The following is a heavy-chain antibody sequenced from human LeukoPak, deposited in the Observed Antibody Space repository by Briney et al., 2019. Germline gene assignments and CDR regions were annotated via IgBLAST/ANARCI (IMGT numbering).Heavy chain of an antibody. CDR1: GGSISSYY. J-gene: IGHJ4*02. V-gene: IGHV4-59*08. Sequence: SETLSLTCTVSGGSISSYYWSWIRQPPGKGMEWIGDIYYIGSPTYNPSPKVRVPISVDPSKTQFSLKLRSVTAADTVVYYCARLGYNPYSDCWGPGTLVTVSS. CDR3: ARLGYNPYSDC. CDR2: IYYIGSP. D-gene: IGHD5-24*01.